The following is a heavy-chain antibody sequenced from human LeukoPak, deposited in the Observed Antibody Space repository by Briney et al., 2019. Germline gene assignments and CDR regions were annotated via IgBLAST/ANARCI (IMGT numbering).Heavy chain of an antibody. V-gene: IGHV1-18*01. D-gene: IGHD2-2*01. CDR1: GYTFTSYG. J-gene: IGHJ6*02. Sequence: GASVKVSCKASGYTFTSYGISWVRQAPGQGLEWMGWISAYNGNTNYAQKLQGRVTMTTDTSTSTAYMELRSLRSDDTAVYYCARTTLRYCRSTSCYGGMDVWGQGTTVTVSS. CDR3: ARTTLRYCRSTSCYGGMDV. CDR2: ISAYNGNT.